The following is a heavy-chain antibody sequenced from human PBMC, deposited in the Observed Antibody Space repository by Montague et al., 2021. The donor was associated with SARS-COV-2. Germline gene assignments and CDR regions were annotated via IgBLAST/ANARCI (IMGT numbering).Heavy chain of an antibody. V-gene: IGHV4-4*01. Sequence: ETLSLTCTVSGGSIESGNWWSWVRQTPGKGLEWIGEILHTESTNFNPSLKTRVAMSVDKSRNQFSLKLTSLTAADTAVYCCATGINYYDFLALQSWGQGALVIVSS. D-gene: IGHD3/OR15-3a*01. CDR1: GGSIESGNW. CDR2: ILHTEST. CDR3: ATGINYYDFLALQS. J-gene: IGHJ4*02.